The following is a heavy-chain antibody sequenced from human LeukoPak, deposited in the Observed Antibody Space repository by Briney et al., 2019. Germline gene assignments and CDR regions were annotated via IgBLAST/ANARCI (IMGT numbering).Heavy chain of an antibody. CDR1: GFTFSGSA. D-gene: IGHD3-22*01. Sequence: PGGSLRLSCAASGFTFSGSAMHWVRQASGKGLEWVGRIRSKANSYATAYAASVKGRFTISRDDSKNTAYLQMNSLKTEDTAVYYSTRRGYYDSSGYGKNYWRQGTMVTVSS. CDR3: TRRGYYDSSGYGKNY. CDR2: IRSKANSYAT. J-gene: IGHJ4*02. V-gene: IGHV3-73*01.